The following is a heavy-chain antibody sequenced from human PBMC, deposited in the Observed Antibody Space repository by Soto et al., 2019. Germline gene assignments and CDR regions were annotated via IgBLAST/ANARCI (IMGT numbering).Heavy chain of an antibody. CDR1: GFTFSGYW. J-gene: IGHJ6*02. V-gene: IGHV3-7*05. CDR3: AREAV. Sequence: VQLVESGGGLVQPGGSLRLSCAASGFTFSGYWMSWVRQAPGKGLEWVANIKQDGSEQFYVDSVKGRFTISRDNAKNSLYLQMNSLSAEDTAVYYCAREAVWGQGTTVTVSS. CDR2: IKQDGSEQ.